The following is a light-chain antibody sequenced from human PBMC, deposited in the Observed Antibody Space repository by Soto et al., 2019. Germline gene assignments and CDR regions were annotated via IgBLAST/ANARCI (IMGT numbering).Light chain of an antibody. V-gene: IGKV1-39*01. Sequence: DIQMTQSPSSLSASVGDSLTITCRASQYISTYLNWYQQKPGQAPKLLIYVASNLQSGVPSRFSGSGSGTDFTLTISSLKPEDIATYYCQESYSTSFGQGTKVDI. J-gene: IGKJ1*01. CDR2: VAS. CDR1: QYISTY. CDR3: QESYSTS.